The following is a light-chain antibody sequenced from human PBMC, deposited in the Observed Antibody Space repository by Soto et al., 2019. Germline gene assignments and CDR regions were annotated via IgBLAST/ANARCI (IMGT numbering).Light chain of an antibody. V-gene: IGLV2-14*01. CDR2: EVS. J-gene: IGLJ1*01. Sequence: QSVLTQPASVSGSPGQSITISCTGTSSDDGGYNYVSWYQQHPGKAPKLMIYEVSNRPSGVSNRFSGSNSGNTASLPISGLQAEDEDDYYCSSYTSSSTYVFGTGTKVSVL. CDR1: SSDDGGYNY. CDR3: SSYTSSSTYV.